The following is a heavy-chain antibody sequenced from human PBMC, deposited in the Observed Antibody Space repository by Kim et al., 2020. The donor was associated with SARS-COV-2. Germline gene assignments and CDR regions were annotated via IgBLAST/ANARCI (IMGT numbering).Heavy chain of an antibody. Sequence: GGSLRLSCAAPGLSSSNSWMSWVRQAPGKGPEWVGRIKTKPDGGTADYAEPVKGRFTISRDDSKNTLFLQMNSLKTEDKAVYYCVIHQRAFDYRGQGTL. CDR3: VIHQRAFDY. J-gene: IGHJ4*02. V-gene: IGHV3-15*01. CDR2: IKTKPDGGTA. CDR1: GLSSSNSW. D-gene: IGHD3-3*02.